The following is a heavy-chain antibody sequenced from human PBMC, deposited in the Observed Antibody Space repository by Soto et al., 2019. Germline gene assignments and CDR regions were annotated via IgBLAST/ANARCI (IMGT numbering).Heavy chain of an antibody. CDR2: IYYSGST. V-gene: IGHV4-39*01. Sequence: SETLSLTCTVSGGSISSSSYYWGWIRQPPGKGLEWIGSIYYSGSTYYNPSLKSRVTISVDTSKNQFSLKLSSVTAADTAVYYCARLSGVDIVATTPQYYFDYWGQGTLVTVSS. J-gene: IGHJ4*02. D-gene: IGHD5-12*01. CDR3: ARLSGVDIVATTPQYYFDY. CDR1: GGSISSSSYY.